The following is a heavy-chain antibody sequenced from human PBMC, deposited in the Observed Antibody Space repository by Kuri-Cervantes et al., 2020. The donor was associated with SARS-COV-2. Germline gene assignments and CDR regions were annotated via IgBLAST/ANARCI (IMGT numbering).Heavy chain of an antibody. CDR1: GFTFSVYD. D-gene: IGHD7-27*01. Sequence: GESLKISCAASGFTFSVYDMHWVRQATGKGLEWVSAIGTSGDTYYPGSVKGRFTISRGNAKNSLYLQMNSLRAEDTAVYYCARATSSWEAGDAFDTWGQGTMVTVSS. CDR2: IGTSGDT. J-gene: IGHJ3*02. CDR3: ARATSSWEAGDAFDT. V-gene: IGHV3-13*01.